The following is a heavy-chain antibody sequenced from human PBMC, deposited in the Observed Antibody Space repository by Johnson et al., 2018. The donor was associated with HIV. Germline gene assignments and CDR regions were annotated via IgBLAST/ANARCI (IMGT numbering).Heavy chain of an antibody. CDR1: GITFSSYA. Sequence: VQLVESGGGLDQPGGSLRLSCAASGITFSSYAMSWVRQAPGKGLEWVSAISGSGGSTYYADSVKGRFTISRDNSKNTLYLQMDSLRAEDTAVYFCAREMVAAKDAFDIWGQGQWSPSLQ. D-gene: IGHD2-15*01. CDR2: ISGSGGST. J-gene: IGHJ3*02. V-gene: IGHV3-23*04. CDR3: AREMVAAKDAFDI.